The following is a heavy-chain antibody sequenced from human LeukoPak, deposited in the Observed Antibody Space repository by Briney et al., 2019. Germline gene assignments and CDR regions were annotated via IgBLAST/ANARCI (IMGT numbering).Heavy chain of an antibody. CDR2: INTNTGNP. J-gene: IGHJ6*02. CDR3: ARGEWYYYDSSGYWLTAYYYYYGMDV. Sequence: ASVKVSCKASGYTFTSYAMNWVRQAPGQGLEWMGWINTNTGNPTYAQGFTGRFVFSLYTSLSTAYLQISSLKAEDTAVYYCARGEWYYYDSSGYWLTAYYYYYGMDVWGQGTTVTVSS. CDR1: GYTFTSYA. D-gene: IGHD3-22*01. V-gene: IGHV7-4-1*02.